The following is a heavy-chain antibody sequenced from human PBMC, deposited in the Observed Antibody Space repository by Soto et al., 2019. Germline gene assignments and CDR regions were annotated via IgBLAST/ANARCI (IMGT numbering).Heavy chain of an antibody. CDR3: ARTSSGTREGFDP. D-gene: IGHD1-26*01. V-gene: IGHV1-8*01. CDR2: INPNNGNT. Sequence: QVQLVQSGAEVKKPGASVRVSCKASGYSFTTYDINWVRQATGQGLEWMGWINPNNGNTGYAQKFQGRVTLTRTTSISTADMGLSSLRSDDTAVYYCARTSSGTREGFDPWGQGTLVTVSS. J-gene: IGHJ5*02. CDR1: GYSFTTYD.